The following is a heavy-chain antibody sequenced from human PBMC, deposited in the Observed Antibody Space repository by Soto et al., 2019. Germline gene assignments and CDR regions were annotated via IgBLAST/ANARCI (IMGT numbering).Heavy chain of an antibody. D-gene: IGHD3-10*01. Sequence: QVKLVQSGAEVKKPGASVKVSCKASGYTFTSYAMHWVRQAPGQRLEWMGWINAGNGNTKYSQKFQGRVTITRDTSASTTYMELSSLRSEDTAVYYCARGGGYYFSMDVWGQGTKVTVSS. CDR3: ARGGGYYFSMDV. CDR1: GYTFTSYA. J-gene: IGHJ6*02. CDR2: INAGNGNT. V-gene: IGHV1-3*01.